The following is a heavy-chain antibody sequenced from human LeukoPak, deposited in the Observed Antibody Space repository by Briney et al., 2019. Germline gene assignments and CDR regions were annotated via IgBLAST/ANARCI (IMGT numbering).Heavy chain of an antibody. V-gene: IGHV3-23*01. D-gene: IGHD6-13*01. CDR3: AKDGDSSSSYRVYYFDY. J-gene: IGHJ4*02. CDR2: SSCSGGST. CDR1: VFTFGSYA. Sequence: PGRSLRLSCAASVFTFGSYAMISVRQAPGKGREGGSASSCSGGSTDYADSVKGRFTISRDNSKNTLYLQMNSLRAEDTAVYYCAKDGDSSSSYRVYYFDYWGQGTLVTVSS.